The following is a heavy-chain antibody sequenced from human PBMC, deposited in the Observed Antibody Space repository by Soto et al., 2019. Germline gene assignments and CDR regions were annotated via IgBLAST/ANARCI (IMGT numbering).Heavy chain of an antibody. D-gene: IGHD3-10*01. J-gene: IGHJ4*02. CDR3: VKDKGTSGLSYYFDY. CDR1: KFTFSSYG. CDR2: ISSDGKNE. V-gene: IGHV3-30*18. Sequence: LRLSCAASKFTFSSYGMHWVRQAPGKGLEWVAVISSDGKNEYYADSVKGRFTISRDNARDTLYIQLRSLRADDTAVYYCVKDKGTSGLSYYFDYWGQGALVTVSS.